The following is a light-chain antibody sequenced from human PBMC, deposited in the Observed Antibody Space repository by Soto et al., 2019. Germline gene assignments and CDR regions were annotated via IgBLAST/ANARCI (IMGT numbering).Light chain of an antibody. J-gene: IGKJ3*01. CDR2: GAS. Sequence: EIVLTQSPGTLSLSPGKRATLSCRASQIISSAYLAWYQQRPGQAPRLLIYGASTRATGIPDRFSGRGSGTDFALTISRLEPEDFAVYYCQHYGSSLPITFGPGTKVDIK. CDR3: QHYGSSLPIT. V-gene: IGKV3-20*01. CDR1: QIISSAY.